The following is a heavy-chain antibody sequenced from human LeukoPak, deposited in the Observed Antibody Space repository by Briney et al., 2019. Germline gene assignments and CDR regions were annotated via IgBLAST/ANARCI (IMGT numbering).Heavy chain of an antibody. D-gene: IGHD3-9*01. V-gene: IGHV3-33*01. CDR1: RFIFSIYG. Sequence: GGSLRLSCAASRFIFSIYGVHWVRHAPRKGLEWVAVIWYEGYNKHYADSVKDRFTISRDNSKNTLYLQMNRLRDEDTAVYYCARSLYYDILTGYQTTLFDYWGQGTLVTVSS. CDR3: ARSLYYDILTGYQTTLFDY. J-gene: IGHJ4*02. CDR2: IWYEGYNK.